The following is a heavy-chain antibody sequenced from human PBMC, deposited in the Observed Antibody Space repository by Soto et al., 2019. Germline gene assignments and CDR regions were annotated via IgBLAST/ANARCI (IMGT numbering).Heavy chain of an antibody. D-gene: IGHD3-22*01. CDR3: ASRGSSGPF. CDR2: ISLSGNT. Sequence: PSESLSLTGAVSGGSITNTDWWTWVRQPPGMGLEWVGDISLSGNTNYNPSLEGRAAISLDKSRNQFSLILNSVTAADTAVYYCASRGSSGPFWGQGTLVTVSS. CDR1: GGSITNTDW. V-gene: IGHV4-4*02. J-gene: IGHJ4*02.